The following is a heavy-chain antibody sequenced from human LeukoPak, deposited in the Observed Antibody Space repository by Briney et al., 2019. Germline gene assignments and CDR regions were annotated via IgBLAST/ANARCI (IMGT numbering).Heavy chain of an antibody. CDR2: FDPEDGET. D-gene: IGHD4-11*01. CDR1: GYTFTSYY. V-gene: IGHV1-24*01. J-gene: IGHJ3*02. CDR3: ATPTRPYSIDAFDI. Sequence: ASVKVSCKASGYTFTSYYMHWVRQAPGQGLEWMGGFDPEDGETIYAQKFQGRVTMTEDTSTDTAYMELSSLRSEDTAVYYCATPTRPYSIDAFDIWGQGTMVTVSS.